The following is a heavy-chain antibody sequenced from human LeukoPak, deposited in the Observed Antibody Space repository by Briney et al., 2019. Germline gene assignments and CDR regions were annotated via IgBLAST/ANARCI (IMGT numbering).Heavy chain of an antibody. D-gene: IGHD6-13*01. Sequence: TSETLSLTCTVSGGSISSSSYYWGWIRQPPGKGLEWIGSIYYSGSTYYNPSLKSRVTISVDTSKNQFSLKLSSVTAADTAVYYCARDQETVGGIAAAGNGYGMDVWGQGTTVTVSS. V-gene: IGHV4-39*07. CDR1: GGSISSSSYY. J-gene: IGHJ6*02. CDR3: ARDQETVGGIAAAGNGYGMDV. CDR2: IYYSGST.